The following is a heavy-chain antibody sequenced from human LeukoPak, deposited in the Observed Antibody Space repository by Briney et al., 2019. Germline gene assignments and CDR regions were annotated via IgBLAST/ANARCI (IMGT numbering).Heavy chain of an antibody. V-gene: IGHV3-74*01. CDR3: VRGSPGYSSSWHAY. CDR1: GFMLSSTW. Sequence: GGSLRLSCAASGFMLSSTWMHWVRQAPGKGLVWVSRINSDATSTSYADSVRGRFTIPRDDAKNTMYLQMNSLRAEDTAMYYCVRGSPGYSSSWHAYWGQGTLVTVSS. J-gene: IGHJ4*02. D-gene: IGHD6-13*01. CDR2: INSDATST.